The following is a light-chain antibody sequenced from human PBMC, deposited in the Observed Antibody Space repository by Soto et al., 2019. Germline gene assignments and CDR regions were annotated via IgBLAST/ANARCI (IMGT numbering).Light chain of an antibody. Sequence: QSVLTQPPSVSGAPGQRVTISCTETSSNIGAGSDVHWYQQLPGTAPRLLIYGNSNRASGVPDRFSDSKSGTSASLDISGLQAEDEADYYCQTYDVSLSAGIFGGGTKLTVL. CDR1: SSNIGAGSD. V-gene: IGLV1-40*01. CDR3: QTYDVSLSAGI. CDR2: GNS. J-gene: IGLJ2*01.